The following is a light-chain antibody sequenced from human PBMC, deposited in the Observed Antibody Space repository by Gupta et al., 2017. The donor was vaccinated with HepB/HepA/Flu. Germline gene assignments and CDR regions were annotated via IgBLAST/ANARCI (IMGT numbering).Light chain of an antibody. CDR3: QLLNCYPQT. Sequence: DIHLTQSPSLLSASVGDRVTITCRASQGISNFLAWYQQKPGKAPKLLIYTASTLQSGVPSRFSGSGSGTEFTLTISSLQPEDFATYYCQLLNCYPQTFGPGTRLEIK. CDR1: QGISNF. J-gene: IGKJ5*01. V-gene: IGKV1-9*01. CDR2: TAS.